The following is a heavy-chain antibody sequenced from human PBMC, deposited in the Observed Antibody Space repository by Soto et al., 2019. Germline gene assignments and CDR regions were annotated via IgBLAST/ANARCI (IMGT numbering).Heavy chain of an antibody. D-gene: IGHD3-3*01. CDR3: ARKGDYDFWSGYRQTRPFDY. CDR2: INHSGST. Sequence: SETLSLTSAVYGGSCSGYYWSWIRQPPGKGLEWIGEINHSGSTNYNPSLKSRVTISVDTSKNQFSLKLSSVTAADTAVYYCARKGDYDFWSGYRQTRPFDYWGQGTLVTVSS. V-gene: IGHV4-34*01. CDR1: GGSCSGYY. J-gene: IGHJ4*02.